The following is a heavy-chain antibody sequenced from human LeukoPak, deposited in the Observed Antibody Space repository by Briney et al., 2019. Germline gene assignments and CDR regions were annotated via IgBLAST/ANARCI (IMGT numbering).Heavy chain of an antibody. J-gene: IGHJ4*02. CDR1: GGSISSSSYY. D-gene: IGHD3-3*01. CDR2: IYYSAST. Sequence: PSETLSLTCAVSGGSISSSSYYWGWIRQPPGKGLEWIGSIYYSASTYYNPSLKSRVTISVDTSKNQFSLKLSSVTAADTAVYYCARGPVGSGYCDYWGQGTLLTVSS. CDR3: ARGPVGSGYCDY. V-gene: IGHV4-39*01.